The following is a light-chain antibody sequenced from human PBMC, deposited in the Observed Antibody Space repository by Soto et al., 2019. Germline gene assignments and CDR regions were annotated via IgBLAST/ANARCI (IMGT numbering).Light chain of an antibody. V-gene: IGKV1-33*01. CDR2: DAS. Sequence: DIQMTQSPSSLSASVGDRVTITCQASQDISNYLNWYQQKPGKAPKLLIYDASNLETGVPSRFSGSGSGTDFTFTISSLPPEDIATYYCQQYDNLLTFGGGTKVDIK. J-gene: IGKJ4*01. CDR1: QDISNY. CDR3: QQYDNLLT.